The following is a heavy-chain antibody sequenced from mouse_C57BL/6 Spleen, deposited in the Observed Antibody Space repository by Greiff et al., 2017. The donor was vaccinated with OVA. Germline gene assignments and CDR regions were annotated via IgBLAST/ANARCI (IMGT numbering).Heavy chain of an antibody. V-gene: IGHV3-6*01. CDR3: ARENSNDAMDY. CDR2: ISYDGSN. J-gene: IGHJ4*01. CDR1: GYSITSGYY. D-gene: IGHD2-5*01. Sequence: EVKVEESGPGLVKPSQSLSLTCSVTGYSITSGYYWNWIRQFPGNQLEWMGYISYDGSNNYNPSLKNRISITRDTSKNQFFLKLNSVTTEDTATDYCARENSNDAMDYWGQGTSVTVSS.